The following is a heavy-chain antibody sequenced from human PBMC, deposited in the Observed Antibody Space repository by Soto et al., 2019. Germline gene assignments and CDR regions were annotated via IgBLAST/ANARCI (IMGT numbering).Heavy chain of an antibody. CDR3: ASKAACGGDCYAFDS. CDR2: IIPLFGTA. D-gene: IGHD2-21*02. CDR1: GGIFSSNT. Sequence: QVYLVQSGAEVKKPGSSVKISCKASGGIFSSNTINWVRQAAGQGLEWMGGIIPLFGTANYAEKFQGRVTITADKSPKKEYLELTSLSSEDTAVYYCASKAACGGDCYAFDSWGQGTLVTVSS. J-gene: IGHJ4*02. V-gene: IGHV1-69*06.